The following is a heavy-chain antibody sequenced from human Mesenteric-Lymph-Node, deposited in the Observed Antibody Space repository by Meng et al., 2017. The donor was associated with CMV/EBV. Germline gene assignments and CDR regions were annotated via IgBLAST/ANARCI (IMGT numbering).Heavy chain of an antibody. CDR3: ARVSGSYYLYYFDY. Sequence: ASVKVSCKASGYTFIDYYIYWVRQAPGQGLEWMGWINPNSGGTIYAQNFQGRLTMTRDTSISTAYMELSRLRSDDAAVYYCARVSGSYYLYYFDYWGQGTLVTVSS. V-gene: IGHV1-2*02. D-gene: IGHD1-26*01. CDR2: INPNSGGT. J-gene: IGHJ4*02. CDR1: GYTFIDYY.